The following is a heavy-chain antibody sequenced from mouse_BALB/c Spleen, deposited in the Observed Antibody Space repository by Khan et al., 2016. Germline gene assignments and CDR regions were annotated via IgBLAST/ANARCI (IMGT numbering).Heavy chain of an antibody. J-gene: IGHJ1*01. V-gene: IGHV4-1*02. CDR2: INPDSSTI. CDR3: TSTCCYFDV. Sequence: EVKLLESGGGLVQPGGSLKLSCAATGFDFSRYWMSWVRQAPGKGLEWIGEINPDSSTINYTPSLKDKFIISRDNTKNTLYLQMSKVRSEDTALYYCTSTCCYFDVWGAGTTVTVSS. CDR1: GFDFSRYW.